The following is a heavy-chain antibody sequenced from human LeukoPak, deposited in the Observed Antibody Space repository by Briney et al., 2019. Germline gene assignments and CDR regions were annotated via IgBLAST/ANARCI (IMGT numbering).Heavy chain of an antibody. CDR3: AKLFSTYYFDS. D-gene: IGHD2/OR15-2a*01. Sequence: GGSLRLSCTGSGFTFSKNAMRWVRQAPGKGLEWVAAIGATGSTKYYADSVKGRFTISRDNSKNTIYLQMDSLRAEDTAIYYCAKLFSTYYFDSWGQGTLVTVSS. CDR2: IGATGSTK. J-gene: IGHJ4*02. CDR1: GFTFSKNA. V-gene: IGHV3-23*01.